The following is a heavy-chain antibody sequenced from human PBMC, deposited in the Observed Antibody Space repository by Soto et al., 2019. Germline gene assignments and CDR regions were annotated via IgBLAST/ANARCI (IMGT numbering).Heavy chain of an antibody. V-gene: IGHV3-48*03. Sequence: PGGSLRLSCAASGFTFSSYEMNWVRQAPGKGLEWVSYISSSGSTIYYADSVKGRFTISRDNAKNSLYLQMNSLRAEDTAVYYCARDTGPNDYVWGSYPYYFDYWGQGTLVTVSS. J-gene: IGHJ4*02. CDR1: GFTFSSYE. D-gene: IGHD3-16*01. CDR2: ISSSGSTI. CDR3: ARDTGPNDYVWGSYPYYFDY.